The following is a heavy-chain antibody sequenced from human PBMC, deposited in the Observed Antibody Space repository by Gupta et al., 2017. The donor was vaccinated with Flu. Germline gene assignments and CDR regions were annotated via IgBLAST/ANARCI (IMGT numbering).Heavy chain of an antibody. D-gene: IGHD4-17*01. CDR1: GFTYDTYA. Sequence: EVQLVESGGGLVQPGRSLRLSCVASGFTYDTYAMHWVRPAPGKGLEWVSGISWHSSIIGYADSVKGRFTISRDNAKNSVHLQMNSLTTEDTALYFCVKDLVNNYGDPDYYYYGMDVWGQGTTVTVSS. V-gene: IGHV3-9*01. J-gene: IGHJ6*02. CDR2: ISWHSSII. CDR3: VKDLVNNYGDPDYYYYGMDV.